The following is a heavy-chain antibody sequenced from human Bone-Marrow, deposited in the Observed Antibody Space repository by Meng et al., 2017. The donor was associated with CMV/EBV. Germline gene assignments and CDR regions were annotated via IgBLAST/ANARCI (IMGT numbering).Heavy chain of an antibody. D-gene: IGHD6-13*01. CDR1: GYTFTSYD. V-gene: IGHV1-8*01. Sequence: ASVKVSCKASGYTFTSYDINWVRQATGQGLEWMGGMNPNSGNTGYAQKFQGRVTMTRNTSISTAYMELSSLRSEDTAVYYCARARSSSRSGGFDYWGQGPRVTGYS. CDR3: ARARSSSRSGGFDY. J-gene: IGHJ4*02. CDR2: MNPNSGNT.